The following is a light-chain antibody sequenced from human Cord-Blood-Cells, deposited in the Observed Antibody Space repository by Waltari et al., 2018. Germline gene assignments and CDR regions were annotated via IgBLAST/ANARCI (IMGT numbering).Light chain of an antibody. J-gene: IGLJ2*01. V-gene: IGLV2-11*01. Sequence: QSALTPPRSVSGSPGLTVTISCTGTSSDVGGYNYVSWYQQHPGKAHKLVIYDVSKRPSGVPDRFSGSKSGNTASLTISGLQSEDEADYYCCSYAGSYTLVFGGGTKLTVL. CDR3: CSYAGSYTLV. CDR2: DVS. CDR1: SSDVGGYNY.